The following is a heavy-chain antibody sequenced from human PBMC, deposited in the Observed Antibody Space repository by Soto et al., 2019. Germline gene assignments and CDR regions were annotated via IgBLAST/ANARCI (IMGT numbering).Heavy chain of an antibody. D-gene: IGHD6-13*01. CDR2: IFSNDEK. V-gene: IGHV2-26*01. CDR1: GFSLSNARKG. J-gene: IGHJ4*02. Sequence: GSGATLVNPAETLTLTCTVSGFSLSNARKGVSWIRQPPGKALEWLAHIFSNDEKSYSTSLKSRLTISKDTSKSQVVLTMTNMDPVDTATYYSARVSWASSWFLDYWRQGTLVTVSS. CDR3: ARVSWASSWFLDY.